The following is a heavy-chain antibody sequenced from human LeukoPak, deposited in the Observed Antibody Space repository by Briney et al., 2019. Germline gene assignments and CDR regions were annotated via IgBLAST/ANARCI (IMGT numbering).Heavy chain of an antibody. CDR2: IWYDGSNK. CDR3: AKDNESSGWHYYYYMDV. V-gene: IGHV3-33*06. J-gene: IGHJ6*03. Sequence: GGSLRLSCAASGFTFSSYGMHCVRQAPGKGLEWVAVIWYDGSNKYYADSVKGRFTISRDNSKNTLYLQMNSLRAEDTAVYYCAKDNESSGWHYYYYMDVWGKGTTVTVSS. CDR1: GFTFSSYG. D-gene: IGHD6-19*01.